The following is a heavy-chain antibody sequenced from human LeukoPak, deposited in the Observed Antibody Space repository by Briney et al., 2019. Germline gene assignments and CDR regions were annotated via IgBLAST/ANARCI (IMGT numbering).Heavy chain of an antibody. V-gene: IGHV4-39*07. Sequence: PSETLSLTCTVSGGSISSSSYYWGWIRQPPGNGLEWIGEINHSGSTNYNPSLKSRVTISVDTSKNQFSLKLSSVTAADTAVYYCATYSEGYCSGGSCYSMGASWFDPWGQGTLVTVSS. CDR2: INHSGST. CDR1: GGSISSSSYY. CDR3: ATYSEGYCSGGSCYSMGASWFDP. J-gene: IGHJ5*02. D-gene: IGHD2-15*01.